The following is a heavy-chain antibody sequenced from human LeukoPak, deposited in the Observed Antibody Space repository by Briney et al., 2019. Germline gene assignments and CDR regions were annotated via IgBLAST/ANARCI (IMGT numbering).Heavy chain of an antibody. D-gene: IGHD6-6*01. CDR3: ATRGIYSNSPEY. CDR2: IYYSGST. Sequence: PSETLSLTCTVSGGSISSYYWSWIRQPPGKGLEWIGYIYYSGSTNYNPSLKSRVTISVDTSKNQFSLKLSSVTAADTAVYYCATRGIYSNSPEYWGQGTLVTVSS. J-gene: IGHJ4*02. CDR1: GGSISSYY. V-gene: IGHV4-59*08.